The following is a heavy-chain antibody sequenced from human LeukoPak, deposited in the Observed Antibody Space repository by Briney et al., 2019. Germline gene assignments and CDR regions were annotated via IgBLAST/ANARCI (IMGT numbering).Heavy chain of an antibody. D-gene: IGHD3-10*01. J-gene: IGHJ4*02. CDR2: ISSSGSTI. CDR1: GFTFSSYE. Sequence: GGSLRLSCAASGFTFSSYEMNWVRQAPGKGLEWVSYISSSGSTIYYADSVKGRFTISRDNAKNSLYLQMNSLRAEDTALYYCAKGATHLLWSTFDYWGQGTLVTVSS. V-gene: IGHV3-48*03. CDR3: AKGATHLLWSTFDY.